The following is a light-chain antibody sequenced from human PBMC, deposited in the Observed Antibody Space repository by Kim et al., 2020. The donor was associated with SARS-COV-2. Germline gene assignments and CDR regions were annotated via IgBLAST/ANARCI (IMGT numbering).Light chain of an antibody. CDR1: SGGIASNY. CDR2: EDN. J-gene: IGLJ3*02. Sequence: NFMLTQPHSVSESPGKTVTISCTRSSGGIASNYVQWYQQRPGSAPTTVIYEDNQRPSGVPDRFSGSIDSSSNSASLTISGLKTEDEADYYCQSYDSSIAVFGGGTKLTVL. CDR3: QSYDSSIAV. V-gene: IGLV6-57*03.